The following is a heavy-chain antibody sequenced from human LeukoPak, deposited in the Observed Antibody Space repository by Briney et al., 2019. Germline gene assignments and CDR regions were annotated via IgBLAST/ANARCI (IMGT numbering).Heavy chain of an antibody. CDR1: GDSVSSNSAA. Sequence: PSQTLSLTCAISGDSVSSNSAAWNWIRQSPSRGLEWLGRTYYRSKWYNDYVVSVKSRITINPDTSKNQFSLQLNSVTPEDTAVYYCAGGPGRNWYFDLWGRGTLVTVSS. J-gene: IGHJ2*01. CDR2: TYYRSKWYN. V-gene: IGHV6-1*01. D-gene: IGHD1-26*01. CDR3: AGGPGRNWYFDL.